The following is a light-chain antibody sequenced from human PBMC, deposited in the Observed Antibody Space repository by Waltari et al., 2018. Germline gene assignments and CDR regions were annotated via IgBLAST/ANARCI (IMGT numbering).Light chain of an antibody. CDR3: QQSYRTPPLT. CDR2: ATS. Sequence: DIQMTQSPSSLSASVGDRVTITCRASQSISGYLNWYQQKPGKAPKDLIYATSSLQSGVPSRFSSSGSGTDFTLTITSLQPEDFATYYCQQSYRTPPLTFGGGTKVEIK. V-gene: IGKV1-39*01. J-gene: IGKJ4*01. CDR1: QSISGY.